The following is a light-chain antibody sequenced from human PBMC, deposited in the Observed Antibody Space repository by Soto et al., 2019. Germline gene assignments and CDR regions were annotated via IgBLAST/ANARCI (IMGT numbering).Light chain of an antibody. V-gene: IGKV1-5*01. CDR3: QQYNSYSRT. J-gene: IGKJ1*01. CDR1: QSISSW. CDR2: DAS. Sequence: DIQMTQSPSTLSASVGDRVTITCRASQSISSWLAWYQQKPGKAPKLLIYDASRLESGIPSRFSGSGSGTEFTLTISSLQPDDFAAYYCQQYNSYSRTFGPGTKVEIK.